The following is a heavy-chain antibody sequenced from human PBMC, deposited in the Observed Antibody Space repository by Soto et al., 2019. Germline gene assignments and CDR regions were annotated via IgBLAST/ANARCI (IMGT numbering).Heavy chain of an antibody. CDR3: AKDAPDDSSSNWFDP. D-gene: IGHD6-6*01. J-gene: IGHJ5*02. CDR1: GFTFSSYA. CDR2: ISYDGSNK. Sequence: GGSLRLSCAASGFTFSSYAMSWVRQAPGKGLEWVAVISYDGSNKYYADSVKGRFTISRDNSKNTLYLQMNSLRAEDTAVYYCAKDAPDDSSSNWFDPWGQGTLVTVSS. V-gene: IGHV3-30*18.